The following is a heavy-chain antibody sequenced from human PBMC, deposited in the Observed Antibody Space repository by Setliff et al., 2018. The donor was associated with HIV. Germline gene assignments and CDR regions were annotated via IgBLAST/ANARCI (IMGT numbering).Heavy chain of an antibody. D-gene: IGHD1-1*01. CDR2: IYWNNNK. J-gene: IGHJ4*02. CDR3: AYSGRQLRGPYFDF. Sequence: SGPTLVNPTQTLTLTCTFSGLSLSTSGVGVGWIRQSPGKALEWLAFIYWNNNKHYSTSLKSRLTVTKDTAKIRVVFTMTNMDPVDTATYYCAYSGRQLRGPYFDFWGQGTPVTVSS. CDR1: GLSLSTSGVG. V-gene: IGHV2-5*01.